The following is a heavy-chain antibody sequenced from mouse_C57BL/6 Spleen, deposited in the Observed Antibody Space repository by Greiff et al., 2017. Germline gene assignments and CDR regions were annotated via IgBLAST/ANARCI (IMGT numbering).Heavy chain of an antibody. V-gene: IGHV1-69*01. CDR2: IDPSDSYT. Sequence: QVQLQQPGAELVMPGASVKLSCKASGYTFTSYWMHWVKQRPGQGLEWIGEIDPSDSYTNYNQKFKGKSTLTVDKSSSTAYLQLSSLTSEDSAVYYYARVDSYAYHYCDYWGQGTTLTVSS. J-gene: IGHJ2*01. CDR3: ARVDSYAYHYCDY. D-gene: IGHD2-2*01. CDR1: GYTFTSYW.